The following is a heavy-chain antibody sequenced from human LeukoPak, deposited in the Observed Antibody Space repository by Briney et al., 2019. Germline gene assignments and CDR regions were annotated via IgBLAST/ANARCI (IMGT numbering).Heavy chain of an antibody. J-gene: IGHJ6*03. CDR2: ISYDGCNK. Sequence: GGSLRLSCAASGFTFSSYAMHWVRQAPGKGLEWVTVISYDGCNKYYADSVKGRFTISRDNSKNTLYLQMNSLRAEDTAVYYCARDLEYYYYYYMDVWGKGTTVTVSS. CDR1: GFTFSSYA. D-gene: IGHD3-3*01. V-gene: IGHV3-30*01. CDR3: ARDLEYYYYYYMDV.